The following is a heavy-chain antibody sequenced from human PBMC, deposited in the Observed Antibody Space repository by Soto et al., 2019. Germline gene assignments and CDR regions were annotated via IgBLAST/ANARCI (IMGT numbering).Heavy chain of an antibody. D-gene: IGHD2-15*01. CDR3: ARDHWDCSGGGCNPHQLNFFAMDV. Sequence: ESGGGGVQPGRSKRLSCVVSGFTFNDYAIHWVRQAPGKGLEWVAVISFDGNNKFYADSVKGRFTISRDRSKTTAYLQMNNLRAEDTAVYYCARDHWDCSGGGCNPHQLNFFAMDVWGQGPTVTVSS. J-gene: IGHJ6*02. V-gene: IGHV3-30*03. CDR2: ISFDGNNK. CDR1: GFTFNDYA.